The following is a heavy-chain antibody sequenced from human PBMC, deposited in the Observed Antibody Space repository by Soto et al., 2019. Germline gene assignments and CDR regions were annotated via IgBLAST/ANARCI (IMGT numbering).Heavy chain of an antibody. CDR2: ISSSSSTI. Sequence: GGSLRLSCAASGFTFSSYSMNWVRQAPGKGLEWVSYISSSSSTIYYADSVKGRFTISRANAKNSLYLQMNSLRAEDTAVYYCARVLGGYCSGGSCFHFDYWGQGTLVTVSS. CDR1: GFTFSSYS. CDR3: ARVLGGYCSGGSCFHFDY. D-gene: IGHD2-15*01. J-gene: IGHJ4*02. V-gene: IGHV3-48*01.